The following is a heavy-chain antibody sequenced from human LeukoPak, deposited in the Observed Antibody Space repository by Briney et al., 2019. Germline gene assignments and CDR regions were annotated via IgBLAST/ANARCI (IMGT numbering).Heavy chain of an antibody. J-gene: IGHJ4*02. CDR1: GYTFTSYG. CDR2: ISAYNGNT. Sequence: ASVKVSCKASGYTFTSYGISWVRQAPGQGLEWMGWISAYNGNTNYAQKLQGRVTMTTDTSTSTAYMELRSLRSDDTAVYYCARDPGRSSSWYFGSGFTGPDFDYWGQGNLVTVSS. V-gene: IGHV1-18*01. CDR3: ARDPGRSSSWYFGSGFTGPDFDY. D-gene: IGHD6-13*01.